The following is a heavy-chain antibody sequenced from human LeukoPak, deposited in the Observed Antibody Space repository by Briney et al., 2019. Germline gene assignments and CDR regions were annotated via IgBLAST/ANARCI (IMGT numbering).Heavy chain of an antibody. Sequence: GGSLRLSCAASGFTFSGYGMSWVRQAPGKGLEWVSAISGSGGSTYYADSVKGRFTISRDNSKNTLYLQMNSLRAEDTAVYYCAKDRWGPSEDYFDYWGQGTLVTVSS. V-gene: IGHV3-23*01. D-gene: IGHD3-16*01. CDR3: AKDRWGPSEDYFDY. CDR1: GFTFSGYG. J-gene: IGHJ4*02. CDR2: ISGSGGST.